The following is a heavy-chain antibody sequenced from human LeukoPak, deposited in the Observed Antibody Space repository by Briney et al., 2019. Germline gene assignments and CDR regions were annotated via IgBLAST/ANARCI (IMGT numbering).Heavy chain of an antibody. CDR3: ARVGSGWYDY. V-gene: IGHV4-59*01. CDR2: IYYSGST. D-gene: IGHD6-19*01. J-gene: IGHJ4*02. CDR1: GGSISSYY. Sequence: SETLSLTCTVSGGSISSYYWSWIRQPPGKGLEWIGYIYYSGSTNYDPSLKSRVTISVDTSKNQFSLKLSSVIAADTAVYYCARVGSGWYDYWGQGTVVTVSS.